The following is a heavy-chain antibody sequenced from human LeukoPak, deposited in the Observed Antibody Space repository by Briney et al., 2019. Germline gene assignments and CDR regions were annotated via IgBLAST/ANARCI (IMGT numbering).Heavy chain of an antibody. Sequence: SGPTLVKPTQPLTLTFTFSGFSLSTSGVGVGWIRQPPGKALEWLALIHWDDDKRYSPSLKSRLTITKDTSKNQVVLTMTNMDPVDTATYFCAHRRPAQPVFDYWGQGTLVTVSS. CDR2: IHWDDDK. CDR3: AHRRPAQPVFDY. CDR1: GFSLSTSGVG. J-gene: IGHJ4*02. V-gene: IGHV2-5*02. D-gene: IGHD6-13*01.